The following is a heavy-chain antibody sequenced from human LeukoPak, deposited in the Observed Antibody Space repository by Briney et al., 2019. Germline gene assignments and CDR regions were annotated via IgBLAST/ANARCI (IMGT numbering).Heavy chain of an antibody. Sequence: GRSLRLSCAASGLTFDDYAMHWVRQAPGKGLEWVSGISWNSGSIGYADSVKGRFTISRDNAKNSLYLQMNSLRAEDTALYYCAKDSMATTFDAFDIWGQGTMVTVSS. D-gene: IGHD5-24*01. CDR1: GLTFDDYA. CDR3: AKDSMATTFDAFDI. J-gene: IGHJ3*02. CDR2: ISWNSGSI. V-gene: IGHV3-9*01.